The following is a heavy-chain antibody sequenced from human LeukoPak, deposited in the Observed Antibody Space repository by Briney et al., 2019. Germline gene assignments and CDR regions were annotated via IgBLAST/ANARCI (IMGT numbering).Heavy chain of an antibody. V-gene: IGHV3-48*03. Sequence: GGSLRLSCAASGFTFSSYEMNWVRQAPGKGLVWVSYISSSGSTIYYADSVKGRFTISRDNAKNSLYLQMNSLRAEDAAVYYCARRHYDILTGYYYFDYWGQGTLVTVSS. J-gene: IGHJ4*02. CDR2: ISSSGSTI. D-gene: IGHD3-9*01. CDR3: ARRHYDILTGYYYFDY. CDR1: GFTFSSYE.